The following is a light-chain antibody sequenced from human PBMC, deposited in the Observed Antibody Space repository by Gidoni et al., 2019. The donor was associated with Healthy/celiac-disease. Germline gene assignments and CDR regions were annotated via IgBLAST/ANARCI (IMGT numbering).Light chain of an antibody. CDR1: QSVLYSSNNKNY. V-gene: IGKV4-1*01. J-gene: IGKJ2*01. CDR3: QQHYSTPPVYT. Sequence: DIVMTQSPDSLAVSLGERATINCKSSQSVLYSSNNKNYLAWYQQKPGQPPKLLIYWASTRESGVPDRFSGSGSGTDFTLTISSLQAEDVAVYYCQQHYSTPPVYTFGQGTKLEIK. CDR2: WAS.